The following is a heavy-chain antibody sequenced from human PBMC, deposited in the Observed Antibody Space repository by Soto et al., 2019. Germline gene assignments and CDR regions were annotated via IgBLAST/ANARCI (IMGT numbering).Heavy chain of an antibody. Sequence: EVQLVESGGGLVQPGGSLRLSCAASGFTFSSYWMTWVRQAPGKGLEWVANIKQDGSEKYYVDSVKGRFTISRDNAKNSLYLQMNSLRAEDTAVYYCARGWYSSIWQEDWYFDLWGRGTLVTVSS. J-gene: IGHJ2*01. CDR3: ARGWYSSIWQEDWYFDL. D-gene: IGHD6-13*01. V-gene: IGHV3-7*01. CDR2: IKQDGSEK. CDR1: GFTFSSYW.